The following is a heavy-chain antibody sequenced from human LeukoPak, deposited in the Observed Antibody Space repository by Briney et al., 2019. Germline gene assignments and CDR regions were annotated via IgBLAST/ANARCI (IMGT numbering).Heavy chain of an antibody. CDR1: GFTFTTW. Sequence: PGGSLRLSCEASGFTFTTWMNWVRQAPGKGLELVANMNQDGTEKDYVDSVRGRFTISRDNAKNSLYLQMNSLRAEDTAVYYCVKGMAGAGWTLQDWGQGTLVTVSS. V-gene: IGHV3-7*01. J-gene: IGHJ1*01. CDR3: VKGMAGAGWTLQD. D-gene: IGHD6-13*01. CDR2: MNQDGTEK.